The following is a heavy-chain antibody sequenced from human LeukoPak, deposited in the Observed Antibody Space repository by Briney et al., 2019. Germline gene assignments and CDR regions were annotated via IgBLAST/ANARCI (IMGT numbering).Heavy chain of an antibody. CDR1: RGSISSFY. Sequence: SETLSLTCTVSRGSISSFYWSWIRQPAGKGLEWIGRIFTSGSTNYNPSLKNRVTMSVDTSKNQFSLKLSSVTAADTAVYYCARHWTYYDYVWGSYRPYYFDYWGQGTLVTVSS. J-gene: IGHJ4*02. V-gene: IGHV4-4*07. D-gene: IGHD3-16*02. CDR3: ARHWTYYDYVWGSYRPYYFDY. CDR2: IFTSGST.